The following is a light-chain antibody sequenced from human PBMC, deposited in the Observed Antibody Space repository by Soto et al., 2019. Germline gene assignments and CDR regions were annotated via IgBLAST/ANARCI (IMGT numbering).Light chain of an antibody. CDR1: QSINHW. CDR2: KAS. J-gene: IGKJ1*01. V-gene: IGKV1-5*03. Sequence: DIPMTQSPSTLSASVGDRVTITCRASQSINHWLVWYQQKPVIAPKLLMYKASNLESGVPASFSGSGSGTEVSRTSSSLQPDDFATYYCQQYNSYPWTFGQGIKVDIK. CDR3: QQYNSYPWT.